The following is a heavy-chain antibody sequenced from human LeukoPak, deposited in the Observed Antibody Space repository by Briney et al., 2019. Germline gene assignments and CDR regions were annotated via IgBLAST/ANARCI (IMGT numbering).Heavy chain of an antibody. D-gene: IGHD1-1*01. CDR2: INHSGST. J-gene: IGHJ6*04. CDR3: ARNKWKRDGMDV. CDR1: GGSFSGYY. Sequence: SETLSLTCAVYGGSFSGYYWSWIRQPPGKGLEWIGEINHSGSTNYNPSLKGRVTISVDTSKNQFSLKLSSVTAADTAVYYCARNKWKRDGMDVWGKGTTVTVSS. V-gene: IGHV4-34*01.